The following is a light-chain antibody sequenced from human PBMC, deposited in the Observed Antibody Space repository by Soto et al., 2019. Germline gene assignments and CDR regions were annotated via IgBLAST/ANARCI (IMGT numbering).Light chain of an antibody. CDR2: DAS. Sequence: DIQMTQSPSTLSATAGDRVTITCRASQSISSWLAWYQHKPGKAPKLLIYDASALQTGVSSRFSGSGYGTDFALTISNLQPEDFATYFCQQLYSYPLTFGGGTTVEF. V-gene: IGKV1-5*01. J-gene: IGKJ4*01. CDR1: QSISSW. CDR3: QQLYSYPLT.